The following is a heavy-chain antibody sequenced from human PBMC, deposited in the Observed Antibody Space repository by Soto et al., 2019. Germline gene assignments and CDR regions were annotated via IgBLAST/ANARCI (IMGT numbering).Heavy chain of an antibody. V-gene: IGHV3-23*01. CDR2: ISASGDNT. Sequence: LRLSCSASGFTFRSFGMNWVRQAPGKGLEWVSGISASGDNTNYADSVRGRFTVSRDNSKNTLYLQIKSLRVDDTALYYCAKEKSSYFFYGLDVWGQGTTVTVSS. CDR3: AKEKSSYFFYGLDV. J-gene: IGHJ6*02. D-gene: IGHD1-26*01. CDR1: GFTFRSFG.